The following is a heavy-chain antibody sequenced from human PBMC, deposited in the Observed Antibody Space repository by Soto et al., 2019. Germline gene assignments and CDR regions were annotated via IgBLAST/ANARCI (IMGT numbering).Heavy chain of an antibody. CDR2: IYYSGST. CDR3: ARYCSGGSCYSGYNWFDP. V-gene: IGHV4-30-4*01. CDR1: GGSISSGDYY. J-gene: IGHJ5*02. D-gene: IGHD2-15*01. Sequence: QVQLQESGPGLVKPSQTLSLTCTVSGGSISSGDYYWSWIRQPPGKGLEWIGYIYYSGSTYYNPSLKRRVTISVAPATNPFSLKLSSVTAAYTAVYYCARYCSGGSCYSGYNWFDPWGQGTLVTVSS.